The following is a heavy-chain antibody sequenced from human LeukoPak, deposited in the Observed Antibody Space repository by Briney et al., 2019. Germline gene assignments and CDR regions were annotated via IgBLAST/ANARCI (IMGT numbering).Heavy chain of an antibody. CDR1: GGSFSGYY. V-gene: IGHV4-34*01. CDR3: ARGSPRLEYYYYGMDV. Sequence: SETLSLTCAVYGGSFSGYYWSWTRQPPGKGLEWIGEINHSGSTNYNPSLKSRVTISVDTSKNQFSLKLSSVTAADTAVYYCARGSPRLEYYYYGMDVWGQGTTVTVSS. D-gene: IGHD3-3*01. J-gene: IGHJ6*02. CDR2: INHSGST.